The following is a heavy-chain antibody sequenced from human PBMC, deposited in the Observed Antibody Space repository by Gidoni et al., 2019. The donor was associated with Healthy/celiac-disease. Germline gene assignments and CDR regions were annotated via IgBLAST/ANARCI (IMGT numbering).Heavy chain of an antibody. CDR3: ARGRTGFLEWLKNGDNWFDP. CDR2: INHSGST. J-gene: IGHJ5*02. CDR1: GGSFSGYS. Sequence: QVHLQQWGAGLFKPSETLSLTCAAYGGSFSGYSWSWIRQPPGKGLEWIGEINHSGSTNYNPYRKSRVTISIDTSKNQFSLKLSSVTAADTAVYYCARGRTGFLEWLKNGDNWFDPWGQGTLVTVSS. V-gene: IGHV4-34*01. D-gene: IGHD3-3*01.